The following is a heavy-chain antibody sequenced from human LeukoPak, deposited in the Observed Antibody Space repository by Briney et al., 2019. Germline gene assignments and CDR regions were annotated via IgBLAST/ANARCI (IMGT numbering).Heavy chain of an antibody. CDR1: GFTFSSYW. CDR2: IKEDGSER. CDR3: ARDSAKGESEGMIGATDY. J-gene: IGHJ4*02. D-gene: IGHD1-26*01. V-gene: IGHV3-7*01. Sequence: GGSLRLSCAASGFTFSSYWMSWVRQAPGKGLEWVANIKEDGSERHYMDSIKGRFTISRDNAKNSLFLQMSSLRDEDTAVYYCARDSAKGESEGMIGATDYWGQGTLVTVSS.